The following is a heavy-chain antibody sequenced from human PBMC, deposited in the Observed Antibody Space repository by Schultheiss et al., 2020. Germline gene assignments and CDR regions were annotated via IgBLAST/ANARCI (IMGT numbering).Heavy chain of an antibody. J-gene: IGHJ4*02. CDR2: VNYSGSS. Sequence: SETLSLTCTVSGGSISSYYWSWIRQPPGKGLEWIGYVNYSGSSNYNPSLKSRVTISVDTSKNQFSLKLSSVTAADTAVYYCARVGVPFGRDIWGQGTLVTVSS. CDR1: GGSISSYY. CDR3: ARVGVPFGRDI. V-gene: IGHV4-59*01. D-gene: IGHD2-15*01.